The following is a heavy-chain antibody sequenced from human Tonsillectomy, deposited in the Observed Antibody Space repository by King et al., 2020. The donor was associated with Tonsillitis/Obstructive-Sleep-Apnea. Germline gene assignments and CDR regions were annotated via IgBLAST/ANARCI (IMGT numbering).Heavy chain of an antibody. V-gene: IGHV3-23*04. CDR2: ISGSGGST. J-gene: IGHJ6*02. Sequence: VQLVESGGGLVQPGGSLRLSYAASGFTFSSYAMNWVRQAPGKGLEWVSAISGSGGSTYYADSVKGRFTISRDKSKNTLYLQMNSLRAEDTAVYYCAKDQGLYYDGMDVWGQGTTVTVSS. CDR3: AKDQGLYYDGMDV. CDR1: GFTFSSYA.